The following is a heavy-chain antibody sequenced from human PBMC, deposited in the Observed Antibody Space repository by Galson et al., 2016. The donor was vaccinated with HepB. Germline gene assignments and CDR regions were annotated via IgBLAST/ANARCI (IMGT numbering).Heavy chain of an antibody. CDR2: IDPSGSYI. D-gene: IGHD5-12*01. Sequence: QSGAEVKKPGESLRISCKGSGYSFTNLWISWVRQMPGKGLEWMGRIDPSGSYINYSPSFQGHVTFSADNPISTAYVQWSSLKASDTAIYYCARHGGRESGGYVPNFHNVMDVWGQGTTVSVSS. V-gene: IGHV5-10-1*01. CDR3: ARHGGRESGGYVPNFHNVMDV. CDR1: GYSFTNLW. J-gene: IGHJ6*02.